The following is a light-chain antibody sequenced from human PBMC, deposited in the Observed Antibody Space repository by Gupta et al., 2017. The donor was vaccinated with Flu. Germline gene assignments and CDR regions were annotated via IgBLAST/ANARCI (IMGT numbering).Light chain of an antibody. V-gene: IGLV10-54*04. CDR3: YVWARSISLLV. CDR1: GNNVGNKG. CDR2: IDS. J-gene: IGLJ3*02. Sequence: ATPSCTGKGNNVGNKGVPWLQQKPGHHPVRFVDIDSIRPSGIPESFASSRSGTKATLTITGLQAGDAADDDCYVWARSISLLVFGGGTKLTVL.